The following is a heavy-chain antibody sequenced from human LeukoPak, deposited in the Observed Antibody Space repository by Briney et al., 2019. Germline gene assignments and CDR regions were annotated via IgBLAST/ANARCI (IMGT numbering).Heavy chain of an antibody. J-gene: IGHJ6*03. Sequence: SETLSLTCAVYGGSFSGYYWSWIRQPPGKGLEWIGEINHSGSTNYSPSLKSRVTISVDTSKNQFSLKLSSVTAADTAVYYCARADYSSTWSHDYYYMDVWGKGTTVTVSS. CDR2: INHSGST. V-gene: IGHV4-34*01. D-gene: IGHD6-13*01. CDR1: GGSFSGYY. CDR3: ARADYSSTWSHDYYYMDV.